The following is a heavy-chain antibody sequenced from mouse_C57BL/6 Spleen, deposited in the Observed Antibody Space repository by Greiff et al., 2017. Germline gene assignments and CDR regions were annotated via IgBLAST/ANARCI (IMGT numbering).Heavy chain of an antibody. CDR3: ARNDYDEGEIWFAY. CDR2: INPYNGGT. D-gene: IGHD2-4*01. J-gene: IGHJ3*01. Sequence: VQLQQSGPVLVQPGASVKMSCKASGYTFTDYYMNWVKQSHGKSLEWIGVINPYNGGTSYNQKFKGKATLTVDKSSSTAYMEINSRTSEDYAVYYCARNDYDEGEIWFAYWGQGTLVTVSA. CDR1: GYTFTDYY. V-gene: IGHV1-19*01.